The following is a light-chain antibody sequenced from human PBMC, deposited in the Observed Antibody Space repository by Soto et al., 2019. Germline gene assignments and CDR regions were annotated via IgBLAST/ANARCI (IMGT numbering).Light chain of an antibody. V-gene: IGKV1-33*01. Sequence: DIQMTQSPSSLSASVGDRVTITCQASQDISNYLNWYQQKPGKAPTLLIYDATNLETGVPSRFSGSGSGTDFIITISSQQPEDIATYYCQQYDNLYTFGQGTKLEIK. J-gene: IGKJ2*01. CDR3: QQYDNLYT. CDR2: DAT. CDR1: QDISNY.